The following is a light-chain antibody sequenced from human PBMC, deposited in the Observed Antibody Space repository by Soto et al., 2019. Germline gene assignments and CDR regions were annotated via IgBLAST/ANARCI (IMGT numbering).Light chain of an antibody. CDR1: QSINSE. V-gene: IGKV3-15*01. CDR3: QQGHNWPLT. CDR2: GAS. J-gene: IGKJ2*01. Sequence: ELVMTQSPATLSLSPGERVALSCRASQSINSELAWYPQKPGQPPRLLIYGASTRATGVPARFTGSESGSEFTLTISGLQSEDFAVYYCQQGHNWPLTFGQGTRLEI.